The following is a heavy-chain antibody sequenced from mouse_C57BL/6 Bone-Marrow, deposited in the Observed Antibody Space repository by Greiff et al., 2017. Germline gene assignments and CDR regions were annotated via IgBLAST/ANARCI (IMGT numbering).Heavy chain of an antibody. J-gene: IGHJ2*03. CDR1: GYTFTSYW. Sequence: VQLQQPGAELVKPGASVKMSCKASGYTFTSYWITWVKQRPGQGLEWIGEIYPGSGSTNYNEKFKSKATMTVDTSSSTAYMQLSSLTSADSAVYCCARGGGYVDYWGRGTGLTVSS. CDR3: ARGGGYVDY. CDR2: IYPGSGST. V-gene: IGHV1-55*01. D-gene: IGHD1-1*02.